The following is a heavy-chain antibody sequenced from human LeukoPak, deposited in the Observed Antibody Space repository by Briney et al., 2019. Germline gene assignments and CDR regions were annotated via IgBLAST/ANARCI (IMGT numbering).Heavy chain of an antibody. CDR1: GLTVSNNY. CDR3: AGVYNFGHYFDY. V-gene: IGHV3-53*01. J-gene: IGHJ4*02. CDR2: IYSGGTS. Sequence: PGGSLRLSCVPSGLTVSNNYMSWVRQAPGKGLEWVSAIYSGGTSYYADSVKGRFTISRDNSKNTLYLQMDSLRAEDTAIYYCAGVYNFGHYFDYWGQGTLVTVSS. D-gene: IGHD3-10*01.